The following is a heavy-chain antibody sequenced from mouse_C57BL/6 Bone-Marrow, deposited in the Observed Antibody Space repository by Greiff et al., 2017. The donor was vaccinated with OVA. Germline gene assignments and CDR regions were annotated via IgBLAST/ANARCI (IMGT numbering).Heavy chain of an antibody. V-gene: IGHV1-85*01. CDR2: IYPRDGST. J-gene: IGHJ1*03. CDR3: ARSNYGSSYWYFDV. CDR1: GYTFTSYD. Sequence: QVQLQQSGPELVKPGASVKLSCKASGYTFTSYDINWVKQRPGQGLEWIGWIYPRDGSTKYNEKFKSKATLTVDTSSSTAYMQLSSLTSEDSAVYYCARSNYGSSYWYFDVWGTGTTVTVSS. D-gene: IGHD1-1*01.